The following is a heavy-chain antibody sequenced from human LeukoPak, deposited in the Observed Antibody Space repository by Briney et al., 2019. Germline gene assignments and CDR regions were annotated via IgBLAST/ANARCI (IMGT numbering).Heavy chain of an antibody. CDR3: ARDTVAGTPRGYYYMDV. D-gene: IGHD6-19*01. CDR2: INPNSGGT. V-gene: IGHV1-2*02. CDR1: GYTFTSYG. J-gene: IGHJ6*03. Sequence: GASVKVSCKASGYTFTSYGISWVRQAPGQGLEWMGWINPNSGGTNYAQKFQGRVTMTRDTSISTAYMELSRLRSDDTAVYYCARDTVAGTPRGYYYMDVWGKGTTVTVSS.